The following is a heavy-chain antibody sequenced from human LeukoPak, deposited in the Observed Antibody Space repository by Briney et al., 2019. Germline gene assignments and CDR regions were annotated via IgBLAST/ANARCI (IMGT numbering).Heavy chain of an antibody. V-gene: IGHV1-2*02. Sequence: ASVKVSCKASGYTFTDYYLHWVRQAPGQGLEWLGCINPNSGGTNYAQTFQGRVTMTRDTSITTAYLELSRLRSDDTAVYYCARIGYNHYFDEWGEGTLVTVS. CDR1: GYTFTDYY. J-gene: IGHJ4*02. D-gene: IGHD5-24*01. CDR3: ARIGYNHYFDE. CDR2: INPNSGGT.